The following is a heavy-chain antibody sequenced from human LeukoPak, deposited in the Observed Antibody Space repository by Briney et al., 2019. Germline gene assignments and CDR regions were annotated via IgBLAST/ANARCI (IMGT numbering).Heavy chain of an antibody. J-gene: IGHJ4*02. V-gene: IGHV5-51*01. CDR1: GYSFPSYW. CDR3: ARLGTAVVARYFDY. CDR2: IYPGDSDT. D-gene: IGHD5-18*01. Sequence: GEPLKISCKGSGYSFPSYWIAWVRQIPGKGLGWRGSIYPGDSDTRYSPSFQGQVTISADKSISTSYLQWSGLKASDTAIYYCARLGTAVVARYFDYWGQGTQVTVSS.